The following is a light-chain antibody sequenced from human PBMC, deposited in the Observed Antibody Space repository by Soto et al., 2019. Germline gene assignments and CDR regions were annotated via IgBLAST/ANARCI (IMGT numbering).Light chain of an antibody. J-gene: IGLJ1*01. V-gene: IGLV2-14*01. Sequence: QSALTQPDSVSGSPGQSITISCTGTSSDVGGYNYVSWYQQHPGKAPKLMIYEVSNRPSGVSNRLSGSKSGNTASLTISGLQAEDEADYYCSSYRSRSSYVFGTGTKLTVL. CDR2: EVS. CDR3: SSYRSRSSYV. CDR1: SSDVGGYNY.